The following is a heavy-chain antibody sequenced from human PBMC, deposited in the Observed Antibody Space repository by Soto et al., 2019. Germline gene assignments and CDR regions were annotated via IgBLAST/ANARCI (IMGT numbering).Heavy chain of an antibody. CDR1: GGTFSSYA. Sequence: QVQLVQSGAEVKKPGSSVKVSCKASGGTFSSYAISWVRQAPGQGLEWMGGIIPIFGTANYAQKFQGRVTITADESTSTAYMERSSLRSEDTAVYYCARPSITMVRGVYNGMDVWGQGTTVTVSS. V-gene: IGHV1-69*01. CDR3: ARPSITMVRGVYNGMDV. CDR2: IIPIFGTA. D-gene: IGHD3-10*01. J-gene: IGHJ6*02.